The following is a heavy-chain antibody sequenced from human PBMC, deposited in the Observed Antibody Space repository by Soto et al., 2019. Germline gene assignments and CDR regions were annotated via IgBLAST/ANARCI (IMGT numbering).Heavy chain of an antibody. J-gene: IGHJ4*01. Sequence: GGSLRLSCAASGFTFSSYTMAWVRQAPGKGLEWVSSISGSGGSPSYADSVQGRFTISRDNPRNTLSLQMNSLRVEDTATYYCAKARCAGDSCYVHEYWGHGSLVTVSS. CDR1: GFTFSSYT. V-gene: IGHV3-23*01. CDR3: AKARCAGDSCYVHEY. D-gene: IGHD2-21*01. CDR2: ISGSGGSP.